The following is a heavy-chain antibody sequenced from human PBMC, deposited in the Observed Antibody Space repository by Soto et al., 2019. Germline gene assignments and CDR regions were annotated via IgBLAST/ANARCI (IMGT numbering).Heavy chain of an antibody. CDR2: ISYDGSNK. CDR3: ARADHGDYAEYFQH. CDR1: GFTFSSYA. J-gene: IGHJ1*01. D-gene: IGHD4-17*01. Sequence: QVQLVESGGGVVQPGRSLRLSCAASGFTFSSYAMHWVRQAPGKGLEWVAVISYDGSNKYYADSVKGRFTISRDNSKNTLYLLMNSLRAEDTAVYYCARADHGDYAEYFQHWGQGTLVTVSS. V-gene: IGHV3-30-3*01.